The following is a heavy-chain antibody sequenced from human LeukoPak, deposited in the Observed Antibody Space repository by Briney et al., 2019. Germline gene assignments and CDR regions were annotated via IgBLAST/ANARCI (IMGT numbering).Heavy chain of an antibody. CDR2: IYYSGST. J-gene: IGHJ3*02. CDR1: GYSISGGYY. V-gene: IGHV4-38-2*02. D-gene: IGHD3-22*01. Sequence: PSETLSLTCTVSGYSISGGYYWGWIRQPPGKGLEWIGSIYYSGSTYYNPSLKSRVTISVDTSKNQFSLKLSSVTAADTAVYYCAREYYYDSSGYYYVRAFDIWGQGTMVTVSS. CDR3: AREYYYDSSGYYYVRAFDI.